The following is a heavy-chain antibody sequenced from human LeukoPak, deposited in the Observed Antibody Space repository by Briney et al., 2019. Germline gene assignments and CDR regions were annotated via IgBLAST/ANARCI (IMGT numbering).Heavy chain of an antibody. J-gene: IGHJ3*02. Sequence: ASVKVSCKVSGNTLSEISIHWVRQSPGKGLEWMGGFDSEEGETVYAQQFQGRVTMTEETSTDTAYMELTSLTSEDTAVYYCATGPTALGISGVDAFDIWGQGTIVTVSS. D-gene: IGHD3-9*01. V-gene: IGHV1-24*01. CDR1: GNTLSEIS. CDR3: ATGPTALGISGVDAFDI. CDR2: FDSEEGET.